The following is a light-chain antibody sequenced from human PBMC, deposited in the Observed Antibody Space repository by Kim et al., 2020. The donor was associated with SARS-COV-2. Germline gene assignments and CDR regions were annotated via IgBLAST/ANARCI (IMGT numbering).Light chain of an antibody. V-gene: IGKV3-20*01. CDR2: GVS. CDR1: HSVTHNS. Sequence: IVLTQSPGTLSLSPGERATLSCRASHSVTHNSLAWYQQRLGQAPRLLIYGVSIRAAGIPDGFGGSGSGTDFTLTISRLEPEDSAVYFCQQYDGSRTFGQGTKVDIK. J-gene: IGKJ1*01. CDR3: QQYDGSRT.